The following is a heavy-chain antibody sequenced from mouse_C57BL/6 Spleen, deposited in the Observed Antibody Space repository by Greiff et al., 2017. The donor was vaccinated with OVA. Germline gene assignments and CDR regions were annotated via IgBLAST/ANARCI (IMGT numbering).Heavy chain of an antibody. D-gene: IGHD2-2*01. CDR1: GYTFTDYN. J-gene: IGHJ3*01. CDR3: AREESTMVTAEFAY. Sequence: VQLKESGPELVKPGASVKMSCKASGYTFTDYNMHWVKQSHGKSLEWIGYINPNNGGTSYNQKFKGKATLTVNKSSSTAYMELRSLTSEDSAVYYCAREESTMVTAEFAYWGQGTLVTVSA. V-gene: IGHV1-22*01. CDR2: INPNNGGT.